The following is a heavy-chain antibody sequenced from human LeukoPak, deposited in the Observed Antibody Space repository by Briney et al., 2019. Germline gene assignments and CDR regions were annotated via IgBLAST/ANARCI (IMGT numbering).Heavy chain of an antibody. Sequence: PGGSLRLSCAASGFTFSSYSMNWVRQAPGKGLEWVAFIRHDGSNEYYTESVKGRFTISRDNSKNTLYLQMTGLRREDSSVYYCVKDYHFWSGGTDAAFDIWGQGTLVTVAS. J-gene: IGHJ3*02. CDR2: IRHDGSNE. D-gene: IGHD3-3*01. V-gene: IGHV3-30*02. CDR3: VKDYHFWSGGTDAAFDI. CDR1: GFTFSSYS.